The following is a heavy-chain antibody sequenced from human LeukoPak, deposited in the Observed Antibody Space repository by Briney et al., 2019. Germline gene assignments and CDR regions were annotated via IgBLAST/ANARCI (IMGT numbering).Heavy chain of an antibody. Sequence: GGSLRLSCAASGFTFSDYYMSWIRQAPGKGLEWVSYISSSGSTIYYADSVKGRFTISRDNAKNSLYLQMNSLRAEDTAVYYCARGAEYYDFWSGPIIRIMDVWGQGTTVTVSS. V-gene: IGHV3-11*01. CDR3: ARGAEYYDFWSGPIIRIMDV. CDR1: GFTFSDYY. D-gene: IGHD3-3*01. CDR2: ISSSGSTI. J-gene: IGHJ6*02.